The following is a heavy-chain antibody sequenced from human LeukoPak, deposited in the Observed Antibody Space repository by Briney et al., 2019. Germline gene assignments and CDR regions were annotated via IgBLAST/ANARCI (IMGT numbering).Heavy chain of an antibody. D-gene: IGHD6-13*01. CDR3: ASSIAAAGSGAFDT. J-gene: IGHJ3*02. CDR1: GFTFSSYS. V-gene: IGHV3-21*01. Sequence: GGSLRLSCAASGFTFSSYSMNWVRQAPGKGLEWVSSISSSSSYIYYADSVKGRFTISRDNAKNSLYLQMNSLRAEDTAVYYCASSIAAAGSGAFDTWGQGTMVTVSS. CDR2: ISSSSSYI.